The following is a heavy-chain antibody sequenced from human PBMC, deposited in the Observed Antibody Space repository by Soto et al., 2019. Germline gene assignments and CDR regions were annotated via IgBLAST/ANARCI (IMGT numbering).Heavy chain of an antibody. CDR3: ARSVITMVRGVIPDPDY. V-gene: IGHV4-38-2*01. CDR1: GYSISSGYY. Sequence: PSETLSLTCAVSGYSISSGYYWGWIRQPPGKGLEWIGSIYHSGSTYYNPSLKSRVTISVDTSKNQFSLKLSSVTAADTAVYYCARSVITMVRGVIPDPDYWGQGTLVTVSS. J-gene: IGHJ4*02. D-gene: IGHD3-10*01. CDR2: IYHSGST.